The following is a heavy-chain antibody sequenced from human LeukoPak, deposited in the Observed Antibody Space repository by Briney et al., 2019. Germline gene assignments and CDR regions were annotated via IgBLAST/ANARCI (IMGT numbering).Heavy chain of an antibody. J-gene: IGHJ5*02. CDR1: GFTLSSYG. CDR2: IWYDGSNK. V-gene: IGHV3-33*01. D-gene: IGHD6-13*01. Sequence: GGSLRLSCAASGFTLSSYGMHWVRQAPGKGLEWVAVIWYDGSNKYYADSVKGRFTISRDNSKNTLYLQMNSLRAEDTAVYYCAREGAAAGTFWFDPWGQGTLVTVSS. CDR3: AREGAAAGTFWFDP.